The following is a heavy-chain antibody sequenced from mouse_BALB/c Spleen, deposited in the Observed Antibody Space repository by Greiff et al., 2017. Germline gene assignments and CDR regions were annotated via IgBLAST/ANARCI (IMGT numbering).Heavy chain of an antibody. CDR1: GYSFTGYF. Sequence: VQLQQSGPELVKPGASVKISCKASGYSFTGYFMNWVMQSHGKSLEWIGRINPYNGDTFYNQKFKGKATLTVDKSSSTAHMELRSLASEDSAVYYCARGGMDYDGCFAYWGQGTLVTVSA. CDR2: INPYNGDT. D-gene: IGHD2-4*01. CDR3: ARGGMDYDGCFAY. J-gene: IGHJ3*01. V-gene: IGHV1-20*02.